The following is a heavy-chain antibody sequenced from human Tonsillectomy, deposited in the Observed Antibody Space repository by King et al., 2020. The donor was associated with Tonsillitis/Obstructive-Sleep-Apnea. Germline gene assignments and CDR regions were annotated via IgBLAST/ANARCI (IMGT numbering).Heavy chain of an antibody. CDR3: ARDLSVAYFDY. Sequence: VQLVESGGGLVKPGGSLMLSCEASAFAFAYYTFDWVRQAPGKGLEWVSSIDATGNHVYYADSVKGRFTISREHPKKSPYLEMTSLRADDTAVYYCARDLSVAYFDYWGQGTLVTVSS. V-gene: IGHV3-21*01. J-gene: IGHJ4*02. CDR1: AFAFAYYT. CDR2: IDATGNHV.